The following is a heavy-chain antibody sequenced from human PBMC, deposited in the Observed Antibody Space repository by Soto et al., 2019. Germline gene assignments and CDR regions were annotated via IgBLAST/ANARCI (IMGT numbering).Heavy chain of an antibody. V-gene: IGHV4-30-2*01. D-gene: IGHD3-10*01. CDR3: ARQRDYGSGYNWFDP. CDR2: IYHSGST. J-gene: IGHJ5*02. CDR1: GGSISSGGYS. Sequence: SETLSLTCAVSGGSISSGGYSWSWIRQPPGKGLEWIGYIYHSGSTYYNPSLKSRVTISVDRSKNQFSLKLSSVNAADTAVYYCARQRDYGSGYNWFDPWGQGTLVTVSS.